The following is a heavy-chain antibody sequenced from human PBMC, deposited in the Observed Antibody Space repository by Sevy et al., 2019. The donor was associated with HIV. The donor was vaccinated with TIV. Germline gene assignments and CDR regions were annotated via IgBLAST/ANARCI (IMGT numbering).Heavy chain of an antibody. CDR3: VREGVGGYSYSLDC. Sequence: GGSLRLSCAASGFTFSSYWMSWVRQAPAKGLEWVATLNEDGSERDYVDSVKGRFTISRDNAKNSLYLQMNSLRAEDTAVYYCVREGVGGYSYSLDCWGQGTLVTVSS. D-gene: IGHD5-18*01. CDR2: LNEDGSER. V-gene: IGHV3-7*01. CDR1: GFTFSSYW. J-gene: IGHJ4*02.